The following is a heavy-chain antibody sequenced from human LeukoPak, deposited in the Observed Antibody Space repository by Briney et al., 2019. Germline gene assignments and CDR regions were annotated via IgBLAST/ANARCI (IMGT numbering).Heavy chain of an antibody. CDR1: GGSISSYY. J-gene: IGHJ4*02. CDR3: ARDGPYGSGSYYFDC. D-gene: IGHD3-10*01. CDR2: IYYSGST. V-gene: IGHV4-59*01. Sequence: SETLSLTCTVSGGSISSYYWSWIRQPPGKGLEWIGYIYYSGSTNYNPSLKSRVTISVDTSKNQFSLKLSSVTAADTAVYYCARDGPYGSGSYYFDCWGQGTLVTVSS.